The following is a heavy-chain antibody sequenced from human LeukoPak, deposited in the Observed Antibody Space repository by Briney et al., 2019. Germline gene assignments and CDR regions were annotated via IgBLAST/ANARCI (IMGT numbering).Heavy chain of an antibody. V-gene: IGHV3-21*01. Sequence: GGSLRLSCAASGFTFSSYSMNWVRQAPGKGLEWVSSISSRSSYIYYADSVKGRFTISRDNAKNSLYLQMNSLRAEDTAVYYCARADRYCSSTSCYPHYYYYYMDVWGKGTTVTVSS. CDR3: ARADRYCSSTSCYPHYYYYYMDV. CDR1: GFTFSSYS. CDR2: ISSRSSYI. J-gene: IGHJ6*03. D-gene: IGHD2-2*01.